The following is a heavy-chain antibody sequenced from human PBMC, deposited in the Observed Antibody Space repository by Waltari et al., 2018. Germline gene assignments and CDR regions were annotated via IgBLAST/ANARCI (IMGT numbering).Heavy chain of an antibody. V-gene: IGHV1-69*10. CDR3: AGGIRIFGVVRWFDP. CDR1: GGTLNSDA. D-gene: IGHD3-3*01. CDR2: IVPILEIS. J-gene: IGHJ5*02. Sequence: QVQLVQSGAEVKKPGSSVKVSCKTSGGTLNSDAITWVRQAPGQSLEWMVGIVPILEISNHAPKCQGRVTITADTSTGTGYMELSSLRSDDTAVYYCAGGIRIFGVVRWFDPWGQGTLVTVSS.